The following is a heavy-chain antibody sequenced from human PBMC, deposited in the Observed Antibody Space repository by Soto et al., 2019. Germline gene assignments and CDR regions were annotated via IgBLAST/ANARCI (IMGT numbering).Heavy chain of an antibody. CDR2: IYYSGST. V-gene: IGHV4-31*03. CDR1: GGSISSGGYY. J-gene: IGHJ4*02. CDR3: ARDSVVVVAATSHRYFDY. D-gene: IGHD2-15*01. Sequence: PSETLSLTCTVSGGSISSGGYYWSWIRQHPGKGLEWIGYIYYSGSTYYNPSLKSRVTISVDTSKNQFSLKLSSVTAADTAVYYCARDSVVVVAATSHRYFDYWGQGTLVTVSS.